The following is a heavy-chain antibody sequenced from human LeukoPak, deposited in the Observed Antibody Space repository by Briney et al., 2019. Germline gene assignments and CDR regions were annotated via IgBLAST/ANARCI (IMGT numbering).Heavy chain of an antibody. CDR3: ASDQWEQLDAFDI. D-gene: IGHD1-26*01. CDR1: GFTFSDYA. Sequence: PGGSLRLSCAASGFTFSDYAMTWVRQAPGKGLEWVSGISGSGGSTNSADSVKGRFTISRDNAKNSLYLQMNSLRAEDTAVYYCASDQWEQLDAFDIWGQGTMVTVSS. J-gene: IGHJ3*02. CDR2: ISGSGGST. V-gene: IGHV3-23*01.